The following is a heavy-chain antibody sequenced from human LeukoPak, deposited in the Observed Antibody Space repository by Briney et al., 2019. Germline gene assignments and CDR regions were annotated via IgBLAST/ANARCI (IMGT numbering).Heavy chain of an antibody. D-gene: IGHD6-19*01. Sequence: SETLSLTCTVSGGSISSGGYYWSWIRQHPGKGLEWIGYIYHSENTNYNPSLKSRVTMSVDTSKNQFSLKLSSVTAADTAVYYCARVYGPRTVAGTGFDNWGQGTLVTVSS. J-gene: IGHJ4*02. CDR3: ARVYGPRTVAGTGFDN. CDR2: IYHSENT. CDR1: GGSISSGGYY. V-gene: IGHV4-31*03.